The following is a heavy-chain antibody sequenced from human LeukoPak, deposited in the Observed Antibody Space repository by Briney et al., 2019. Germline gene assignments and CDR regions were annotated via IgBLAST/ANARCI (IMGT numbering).Heavy chain of an antibody. V-gene: IGHV1-8*01. CDR1: VYTFNSYD. CDR2: MNPNSGNT. CDR3: ARALSWTTESYYYMDV. D-gene: IGHD3/OR15-3a*01. J-gene: IGHJ6*03. Sequence: GASVKVSCKASVYTFNSYDINWVRQAPEQGLEWMGWMNPNSGNTGYAQKFQGRVTMTKNNSITTVYMELSSLRSEDTAVYYCARALSWTTESYYYMDVWGKGTTATVSS.